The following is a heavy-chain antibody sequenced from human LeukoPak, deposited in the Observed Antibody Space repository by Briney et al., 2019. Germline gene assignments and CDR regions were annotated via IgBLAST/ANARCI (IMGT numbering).Heavy chain of an antibody. Sequence: SETLSLTCAVYGGSFSGYYWSWIRQPPGKGLEWIGEVNYSGSTNSNPSLKSRVTISVDTSENQFSLKLSSVTAADTAVYYCARGSLEIAVAGNLVNAYWGQGTLVTVSS. V-gene: IGHV4-34*01. CDR1: GGSFSGYY. J-gene: IGHJ4*02. CDR2: VNYSGST. CDR3: ARGSLEIAVAGNLVNAY. D-gene: IGHD6-19*01.